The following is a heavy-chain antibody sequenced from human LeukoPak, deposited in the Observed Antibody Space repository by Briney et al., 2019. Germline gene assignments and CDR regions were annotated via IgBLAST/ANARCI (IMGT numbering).Heavy chain of an antibody. J-gene: IGHJ4*02. CDR1: GYTFTSYY. CDR2: ISPSGGST. Sequence: EASVKVSCKASGYTFTSYYMHWVRQAPGQGLEWMGIISPSGGSTSYAQKFQGRVTMTRDTSTSTVYMELSSLRSEDTAVYYCARARWSGGYYPYWGQGTLVTVSS. D-gene: IGHD3-3*01. V-gene: IGHV1-46*01. CDR3: ARARWSGGYYPY.